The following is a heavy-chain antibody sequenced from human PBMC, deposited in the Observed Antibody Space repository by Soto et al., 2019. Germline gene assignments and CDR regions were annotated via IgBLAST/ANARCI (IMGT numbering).Heavy chain of an antibody. V-gene: IGHV1-24*01. CDR1: GYALTELS. J-gene: IGHJ2*01. CDR3: ATTGVLGYWSGGSCYSRWYFDL. Sequence: ASVKVSCKVSGYALTELSMHWVRQAPGKGLEWMGGFDPEDGETIYAQKFQGRVTMTEDTSTDTGYMELSSLRSEDTAVYYCATTGVLGYWSGGSCYSRWYFDLWGRGTRVTVSS. D-gene: IGHD2-15*01. CDR2: FDPEDGET.